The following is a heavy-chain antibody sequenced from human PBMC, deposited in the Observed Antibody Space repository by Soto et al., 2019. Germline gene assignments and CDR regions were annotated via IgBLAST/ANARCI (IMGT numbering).Heavy chain of an antibody. CDR2: ISGSGFKK. Sequence: GGSLRLSCAASGFIFENFGMSWVRQAPGKGLEWISSISGSGFKKYYADSVKGRFTISRDNSKSTVYLELNNLSAEDTAVYHCAKNQGVELVPLATVDWFDPWGQGSVVTVPQ. J-gene: IGHJ5*02. V-gene: IGHV3-23*01. CDR1: GFIFENFG. CDR3: AKNQGVELVPLATVDWFDP. D-gene: IGHD1-26*01.